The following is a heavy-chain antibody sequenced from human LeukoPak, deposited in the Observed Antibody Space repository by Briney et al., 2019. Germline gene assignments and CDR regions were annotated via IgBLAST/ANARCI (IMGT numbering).Heavy chain of an antibody. J-gene: IGHJ6*02. CDR3: AREAREFYYYYYYGMDV. V-gene: IGHV3-74*01. CDR2: INSDGSST. Sequence: GGSLRLPCAASGFTFSSYWMHWVRQAPGKGLVWVSRINSDGSSTSYADSVKGRFTISRDNAKNTLYLQMNSLRAEDTAVYYCAREAREFYYYYYYGMDVWGQGTTVTVSS. D-gene: IGHD3-10*01. CDR1: GFTFSSYW.